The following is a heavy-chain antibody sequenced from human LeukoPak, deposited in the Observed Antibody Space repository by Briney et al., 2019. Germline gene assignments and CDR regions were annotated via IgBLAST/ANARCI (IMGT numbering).Heavy chain of an antibody. CDR1: GIPFSRSG. V-gene: IGHV3-33*01. CDR2: VYYDGSSK. J-gene: IGHJ4*02. D-gene: IGHD2/OR15-2a*01. CDR3: ARDKGTTSIDN. Sequence: GGSLRLSCAASGIPFSRSGMHWVRQAPGKGLDWVAFVYYDGSSKYYADSVKGRFTISRDNSKDTVYLQMNSLRAEDTAVYFCARDKGTTSIDNWGQGALVTVSS.